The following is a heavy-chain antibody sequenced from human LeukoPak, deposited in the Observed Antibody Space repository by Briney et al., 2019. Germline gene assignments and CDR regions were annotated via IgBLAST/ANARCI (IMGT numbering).Heavy chain of an antibody. CDR3: ARIFGGHYGSGSHIPLIDY. D-gene: IGHD3-10*01. V-gene: IGHV4-59*01. J-gene: IGHJ4*02. CDR2: IYYSGST. CDR1: GGSISSYY. Sequence: SETLSLTCTVSGGSISSYYRSWIRQPPGKGLERIGYIYYSGSTNYNPSLKSRVTISVDTSKNQFSLKLSSVTAADTAVYYCARIFGGHYGSGSHIPLIDYWGQGTLVTVSS.